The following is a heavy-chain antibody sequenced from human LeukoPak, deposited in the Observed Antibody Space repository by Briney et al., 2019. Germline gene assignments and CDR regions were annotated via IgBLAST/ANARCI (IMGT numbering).Heavy chain of an antibody. CDR2: IYYGGST. CDR1: GGSISSYY. V-gene: IGHV4-59*01. D-gene: IGHD5-12*01. CDR3: ARSPPGYRNKTFDY. J-gene: IGHJ4*02. Sequence: SETLSLTCTVSGGSISSYYWSWIRQPPGKGLEWIAYIYYGGSTNYNPALKSRVTISVDTSKNQSSLKLSSVTAADTAVYYCARSPPGYRNKTFDYWGQGTLVTVSS.